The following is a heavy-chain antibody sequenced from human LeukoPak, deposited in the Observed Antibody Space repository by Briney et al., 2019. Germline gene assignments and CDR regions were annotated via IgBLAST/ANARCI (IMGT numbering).Heavy chain of an antibody. J-gene: IGHJ4*02. V-gene: IGHV4-59*01. Sequence: PSETLSLTCTVSGGSISIYYWNWIRQPPGKGLEWIGYIYNSGSSTIYNPSLKSRVTISVDTSKNQSSLKLSSVTAADTAVYYCARETLTAQIDYWGQGTLVTVSS. CDR2: IYNSGSST. CDR1: GGSISIYY. CDR3: ARETLTAQIDY.